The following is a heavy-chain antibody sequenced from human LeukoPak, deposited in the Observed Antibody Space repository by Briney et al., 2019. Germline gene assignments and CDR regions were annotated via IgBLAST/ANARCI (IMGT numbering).Heavy chain of an antibody. J-gene: IGHJ3*02. Sequence: GASVKISCKASGYTFTSYYMHWVRQAPGQGLEWMGIINPSGGSTSYAQKFQGRVTMTRDMSTSTVYMELSSLRSEDTAVYYCAVEGDGASQWNDAFDIWGQGTMVTVSS. CDR1: GYTFTSYY. CDR2: INPSGGST. CDR3: AVEGDGASQWNDAFDI. D-gene: IGHD5-24*01. V-gene: IGHV1-46*01.